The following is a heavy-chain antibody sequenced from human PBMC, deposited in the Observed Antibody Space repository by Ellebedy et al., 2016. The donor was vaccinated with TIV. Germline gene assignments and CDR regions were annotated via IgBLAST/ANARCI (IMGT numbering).Heavy chain of an antibody. Sequence: SETLSLTXTVPGASISSYYWSWIRQPPGKGLEWIGYIYYSGSTNYNPSLKSRVTISVDTSKNQFSLKLSSVTAADTAVYYCAHSFVSSTSWAGGMDVWGQGTTVTVSS. D-gene: IGHD2-2*01. CDR2: IYYSGST. CDR3: AHSFVSSTSWAGGMDV. V-gene: IGHV4-59*01. CDR1: GASISSYY. J-gene: IGHJ6*02.